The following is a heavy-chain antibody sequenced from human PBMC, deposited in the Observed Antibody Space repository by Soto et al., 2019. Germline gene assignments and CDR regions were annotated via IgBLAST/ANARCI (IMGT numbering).Heavy chain of an antibody. D-gene: IGHD6-13*01. J-gene: IGHJ4*02. CDR1: GGSFSGYY. Sequence: KPSETLSLTCAVYGGSFSGYYWSWIRQPPGKGLEWIGEINHRGSTNYNPSLNSRVTISIDTSKNQFSLELRSVTAADTALFYCARGSITASGGPDYWGQGTLVTVSS. CDR2: INHRGST. CDR3: ARGSITASGGPDY. V-gene: IGHV4-34*01.